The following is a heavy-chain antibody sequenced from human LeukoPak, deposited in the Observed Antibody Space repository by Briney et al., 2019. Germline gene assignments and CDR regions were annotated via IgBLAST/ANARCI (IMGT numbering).Heavy chain of an antibody. CDR3: ARDLGDGYKN. J-gene: IGHJ4*02. CDR2: IYYSGSA. CDR1: GGSISSGDYY. D-gene: IGHD5-24*01. Sequence: SETLSLTCTVSGGSISSGDYYWSWIRQPPGKGLEWIGYIYYSGSAYYNPSLKSRVTISVDTSKNQFSLKLSSVTAADTAVYYCARDLGDGYKNWGQGTLVTVSS. V-gene: IGHV4-30-4*01.